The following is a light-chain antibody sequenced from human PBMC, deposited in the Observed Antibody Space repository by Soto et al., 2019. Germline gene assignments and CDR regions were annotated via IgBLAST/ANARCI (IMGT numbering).Light chain of an antibody. CDR2: GAS. Sequence: EIVMTQSPATLSVSPGERATLSCRASQSVRNNLAWYQQKPGQAPRLLIYGASTRATGIPARFSGSGSGTDFTLTITRLEPEDFAVYYCQQYGGSPPFTFGPGTKVDIK. CDR3: QQYGGSPPFT. CDR1: QSVRNN. V-gene: IGKV3-15*01. J-gene: IGKJ3*01.